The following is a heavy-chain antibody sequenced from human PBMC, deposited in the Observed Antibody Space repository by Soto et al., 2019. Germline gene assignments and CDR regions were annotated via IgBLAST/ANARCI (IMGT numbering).Heavy chain of an antibody. CDR2: IIPISGTA. CDR3: ARRGAWGSSSTEYFDY. J-gene: IGHJ4*02. Sequence: QVQLVQSGAEVKKPGSSVKVSCKASGCTFSSYAISWVRQAPGQGLEWMGGIIPISGTANYAQKFQGRVTITADESTSTAYMELRSLRSEDTAVYYCARRGAWGSSSTEYFDYWGQGTLVTVSS. CDR1: GCTFSSYA. D-gene: IGHD6-6*01. V-gene: IGHV1-69*01.